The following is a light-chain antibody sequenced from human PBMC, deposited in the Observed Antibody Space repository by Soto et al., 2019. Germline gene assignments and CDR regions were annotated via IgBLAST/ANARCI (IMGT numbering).Light chain of an antibody. CDR2: DAS. J-gene: IGKJ1*01. CDR3: QHYNSWPT. V-gene: IGKV3-15*01. Sequence: EIVMTQSPATLSVSPGERATLSCRASQSVSSNLAWYQQKPGQAPRLLIYDASTRATGIPTRFSGSGSGTEFSLTISSLQSEDFAVYYCQHYNSWPTLGQGTKVAIK. CDR1: QSVSSN.